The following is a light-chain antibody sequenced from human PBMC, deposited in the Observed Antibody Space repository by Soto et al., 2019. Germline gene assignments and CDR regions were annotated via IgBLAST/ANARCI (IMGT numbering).Light chain of an antibody. Sequence: HVSLSPASLSASKGDRVTITCRASHSISSWLAWYQQKLGRAPRLLIYDASSLESGVPSRFSGSGYGTEFTLTISSLQPDDFATYYCQQYNTYSSLTFGGGTKVDI. J-gene: IGKJ4*01. CDR1: HSISSW. V-gene: IGKV1-5*01. CDR3: QQYNTYSSLT. CDR2: DAS.